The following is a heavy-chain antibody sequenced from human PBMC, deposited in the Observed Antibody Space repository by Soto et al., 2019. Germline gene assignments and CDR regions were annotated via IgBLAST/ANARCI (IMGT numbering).Heavy chain of an antibody. CDR3: AKSDWFDP. Sequence: PGGALRLSCAASGFTFSGYWMHWIRQAPGKGPVWVARIKNDGTITSYADSVKGRFTISRDNAKNTLYLQMNSLTAEDTAVYYCAKSDWFDPWGRGTLVTVSP. CDR2: IKNDGTIT. V-gene: IGHV3-74*01. J-gene: IGHJ5*02. CDR1: GFTFSGYW.